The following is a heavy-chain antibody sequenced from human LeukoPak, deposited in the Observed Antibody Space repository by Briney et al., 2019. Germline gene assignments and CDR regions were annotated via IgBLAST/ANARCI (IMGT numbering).Heavy chain of an antibody. Sequence: PGGSLRLSCAASGFTFSKNAMSWVRQAPGKGLEWVSSLSGSGADTYYADSVKGRFTISRDNAKNTAYLQMNSLRAEDTAVDYCAKDPYGTRYFDYWGQGTLVTAS. CDR1: GFTFSKNA. J-gene: IGHJ4*02. CDR2: LSGSGADT. CDR3: AKDPYGTRYFDY. V-gene: IGHV3-23*01. D-gene: IGHD2-2*01.